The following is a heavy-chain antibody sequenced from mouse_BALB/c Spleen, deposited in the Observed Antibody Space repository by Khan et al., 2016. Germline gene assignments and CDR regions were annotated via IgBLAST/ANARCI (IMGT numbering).Heavy chain of an antibody. CDR2: INPYNGDT. CDR3: GPYDYGSSSWFAY. V-gene: IGHV1-20*02. J-gene: IGHJ3*01. D-gene: IGHD1-1*01. CDR1: GYSFTGYF. Sequence: VQLQQSGPELVKPGASVNISCKASGYSFTGYFMNWVKQSHGKSLEWIGRINPYNGDTFYNQTFMGKATLTVDKSSSTSSMERLSLASEDSAVYYCGPYDYGSSSWFAYWGQGTLVTVSA.